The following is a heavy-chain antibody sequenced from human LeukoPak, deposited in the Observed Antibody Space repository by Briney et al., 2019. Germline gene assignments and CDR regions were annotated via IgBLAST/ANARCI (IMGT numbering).Heavy chain of an antibody. CDR2: ISAYNGNT. CDR1: GYTFTSYG. V-gene: IGHV1-18*01. Sequence: ASVKVSCKASGYTFTSYGISWVRQAPGQGLEWMGWISAYNGNTNYAQKLQGRVTMTTDTSTSTAYMELRSLRSDDTAVYYCARDAEPQYCSGGSCYSSNWFDPWGQGTLVTVSS. J-gene: IGHJ5*02. CDR3: ARDAEPQYCSGGSCYSSNWFDP. D-gene: IGHD2-15*01.